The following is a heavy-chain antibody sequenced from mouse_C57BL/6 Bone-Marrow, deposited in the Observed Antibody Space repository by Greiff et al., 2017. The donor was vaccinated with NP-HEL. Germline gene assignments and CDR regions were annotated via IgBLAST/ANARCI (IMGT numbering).Heavy chain of an antibody. Sequence: EVKLMESGGGLVQPGGSLKLSCAASGFTFSDYGMAWVRQAPRKGPEWVAFISNLAYSIYYADTVTGRFTISRENAKNTLYLEMSILRSEDTAMYYCARSPYYYDPFYAMDYWGQGTSVTVSS. CDR1: GFTFSDYG. D-gene: IGHD1-1*01. V-gene: IGHV5-15*01. CDR3: ARSPYYYDPFYAMDY. CDR2: ISNLAYSI. J-gene: IGHJ4*01.